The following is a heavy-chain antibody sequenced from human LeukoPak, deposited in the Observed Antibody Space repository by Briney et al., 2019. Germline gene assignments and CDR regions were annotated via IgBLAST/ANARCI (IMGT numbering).Heavy chain of an antibody. Sequence: GASVKVSCKASGYTFTSYGISWVRQAPGQGLEWMGIINPSGGSTSYAQKLQGRVTMTTDTSTSTAYMELRSLRSDDTAVYYCARIEYSSSSGAFDIWGQGTMVTVSS. J-gene: IGHJ3*02. CDR3: ARIEYSSSSGAFDI. V-gene: IGHV1-18*01. CDR1: GYTFTSYG. D-gene: IGHD6-6*01. CDR2: INPSGGST.